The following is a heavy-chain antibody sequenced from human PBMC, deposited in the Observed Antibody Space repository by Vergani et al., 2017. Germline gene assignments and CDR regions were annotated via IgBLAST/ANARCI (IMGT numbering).Heavy chain of an antibody. CDR2: TWYDGNNK. CDR3: ARDFRLLYNRFDP. D-gene: IGHD1-14*01. J-gene: IGHJ5*02. V-gene: IGHV3-33*01. Sequence: QVQLVESGGGVVQPGRSLRLSCAASGFTFNQYGMHWVRQAPGKGLEWVAVTWYDGNNKQYADPVKGRFTISRDNSKSTMYLQMNSLRDEDTGVYYCARDFRLLYNRFDPWGQGTLVTVSS. CDR1: GFTFNQYG.